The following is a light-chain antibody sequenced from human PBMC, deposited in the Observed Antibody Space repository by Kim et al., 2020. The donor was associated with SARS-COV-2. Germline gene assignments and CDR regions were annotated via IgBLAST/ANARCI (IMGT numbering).Light chain of an antibody. J-gene: IGLJ2*01. V-gene: IGLV1-44*01. CDR1: SSNIGSKS. CDR3: AAWDGSLNGVV. Sequence: GQRVTISCSGSSSNIGSKSVSWYQQLPGAAPKLLIYDNSQRPSGVPDRFSGPKSGTSASLAISGLQSEDEADYYCAAWDGSLNGVVFGGGTQLTVL. CDR2: DNS.